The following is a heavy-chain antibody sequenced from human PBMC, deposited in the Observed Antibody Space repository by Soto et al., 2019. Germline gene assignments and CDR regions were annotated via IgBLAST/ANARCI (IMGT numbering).Heavy chain of an antibody. CDR2: IWYDGSTK. CDR3: ARDQPYYYDKSGYEGYYCMDV. D-gene: IGHD3-22*01. CDR1: GFTFSTYG. Sequence: QVQLVESGGGVVQPGRSLRLSCAASGFTFSTYGMHWVRQAPGKGLEWVAGIWYDGSTKYYADSVKGRFTISRDNSKNTLYLQMNSLRAEDTAVYYCARDQPYYYDKSGYEGYYCMDVWGQGTTVTVSS. V-gene: IGHV3-33*01. J-gene: IGHJ6*02.